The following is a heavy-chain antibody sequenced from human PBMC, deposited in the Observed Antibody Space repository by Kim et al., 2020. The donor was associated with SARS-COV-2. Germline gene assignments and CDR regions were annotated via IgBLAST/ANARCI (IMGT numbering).Heavy chain of an antibody. CDR3: ARMRRIAAAGPDY. J-gene: IGHJ4*02. CDR1: GFTFSSYA. CDR2: ISGSSGST. Sequence: GGSLRRSCAASGFTFSSYAMSWVRQAPGKGLEWVSTISGSSGSTYYADSVQGRFTISRDISKNTLYLQMHSLRAEDTAVYYCARMRRIAAAGPDYWGQGTLVTVSS. V-gene: IGHV3-23*01. D-gene: IGHD6-13*01.